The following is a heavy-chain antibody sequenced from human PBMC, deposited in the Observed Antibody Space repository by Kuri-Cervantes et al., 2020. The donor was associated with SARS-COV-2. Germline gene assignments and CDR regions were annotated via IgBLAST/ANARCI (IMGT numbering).Heavy chain of an antibody. CDR2: IKGGSGTT. CDR1: GFTFSSYA. Sequence: LSLTCAASGFTFSSYAMSWVRQAPGKGLEWVSCIKGGSGTTYYAASVKGRFTVSRDNAKNTLYLLMSSLRVEDTAMYYCARDLGVAPDFWGQGTQVTDSS. V-gene: IGHV3-23*01. CDR3: ARDLGVAPDF. J-gene: IGHJ4*02. D-gene: IGHD3-16*01.